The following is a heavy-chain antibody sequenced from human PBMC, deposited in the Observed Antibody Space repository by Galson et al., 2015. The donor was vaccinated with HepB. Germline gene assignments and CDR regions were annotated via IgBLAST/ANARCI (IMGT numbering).Heavy chain of an antibody. CDR2: ISHDGSNK. D-gene: IGHD3-22*01. Sequence: SLRLSCASSGFTFSSFGMHWVRQTPGKGLQWVAFISHDGSNKQFADSVKGRFNISRDNSKNTLSLQLNSLRPEDTAVYYCAKDWWAYYDSSGYYAWGQGTLVTVSS. J-gene: IGHJ5*02. V-gene: IGHV3-30*18. CDR3: AKDWWAYYDSSGYYA. CDR1: GFTFSSFG.